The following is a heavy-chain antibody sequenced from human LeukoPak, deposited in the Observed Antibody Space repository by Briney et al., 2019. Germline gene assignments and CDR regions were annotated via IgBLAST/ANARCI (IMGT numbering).Heavy chain of an antibody. D-gene: IGHD5-12*01. CDR2: VYNTDNT. J-gene: IGHJ4*02. V-gene: IGHV3-23*05. Sequence: GGSLRLSCAASGFTFTTDAMSWVRQAPGKGLEWVSVVYNTDNTYYVDSVKGRFTISRDNSKNTLYLQMNSLRVEDTAVYYCARQYRNYYFDYWGQGALVTVSS. CDR1: GFTFTTDA. CDR3: ARQYRNYYFDY.